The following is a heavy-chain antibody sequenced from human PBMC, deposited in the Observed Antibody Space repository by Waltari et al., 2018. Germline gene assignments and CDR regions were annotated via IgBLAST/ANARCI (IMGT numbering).Heavy chain of an antibody. D-gene: IGHD3-3*01. CDR2: IYYSGST. Sequence: QVQLQESGPGLVKPSETLSLTCTVAGGSISSHYWRWIRQPPGKGLEWIGYIYYSGSTNYNPSLKSRVAISVDTSKNQFSLKLSSVTAADTAVYYCAREGGDFWSGYPRSWYFDLWGRGTLVTVSS. CDR3: AREGGDFWSGYPRSWYFDL. J-gene: IGHJ2*01. V-gene: IGHV4-59*11. CDR1: GGSISSHY.